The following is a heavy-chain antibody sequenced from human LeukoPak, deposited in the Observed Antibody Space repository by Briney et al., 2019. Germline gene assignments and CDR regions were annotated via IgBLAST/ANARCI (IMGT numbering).Heavy chain of an antibody. CDR2: IYYSGST. Sequence: KPSETLSLTCTVSGGSISSCYWSWIRQPPGKGLEWIGYIYYSGSTNYNPSLKSRVTISVDTSKNQFSLKLSSVTAADTAVYYCARRLYDSSGYSLVYYFDYWGQGTLVTVSS. CDR1: GGSISSCY. J-gene: IGHJ4*02. V-gene: IGHV4-59*08. CDR3: ARRLYDSSGYSLVYYFDY. D-gene: IGHD3-22*01.